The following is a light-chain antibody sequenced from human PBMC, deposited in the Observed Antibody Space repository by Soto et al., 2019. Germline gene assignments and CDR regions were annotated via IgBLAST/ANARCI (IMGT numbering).Light chain of an antibody. CDR2: ENN. V-gene: IGLV6-57*04. J-gene: IGLJ2*01. CDR1: SGSIANNY. CDR3: QSYDSDFVV. Sequence: NFMLTQPHSVSESPGKTLSISCTRSSGSIANNYVQWYQQHPGSAPTTVIYENNQRLSGVPDRFSGSTDGSSNSASLTISGLQTEDEADYYCQSYDSDFVVFGGGTQLTVL.